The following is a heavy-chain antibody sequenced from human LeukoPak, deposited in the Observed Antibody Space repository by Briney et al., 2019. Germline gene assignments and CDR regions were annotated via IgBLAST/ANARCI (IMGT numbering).Heavy chain of an antibody. D-gene: IGHD1-20*01. V-gene: IGHV1-8*01. CDR3: VAQGYNWNAYESLGYFDY. J-gene: IGHJ4*02. CDR1: GYTFTSYD. Sequence: ASVKVSCKASGYTFTSYDINWVRQATGQGLGWMGWMNPNSGNTGYAQKFQGRVTMTRNTSLSTAYMELSSLRSEDTAVYYCVAQGYNWNAYESLGYFDYWGQGTLVTVSS. CDR2: MNPNSGNT.